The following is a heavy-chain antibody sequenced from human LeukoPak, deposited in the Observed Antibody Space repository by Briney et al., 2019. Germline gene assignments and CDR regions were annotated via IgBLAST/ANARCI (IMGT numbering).Heavy chain of an antibody. D-gene: IGHD3-10*01. CDR1: GGSFSGYY. V-gene: IGHV4-34*01. Sequence: PSETLSLTCAVYGGSFSGYYWSWIRQPPGKGREWIGEINHSGSTNYNPSLKRRVTISVDTSKNQFSLKLSSVTAADTAVYYCARGLSGYYGSGRTYDYWGQGTLVTVSS. J-gene: IGHJ4*02. CDR3: ARGLSGYYGSGRTYDY. CDR2: INHSGST.